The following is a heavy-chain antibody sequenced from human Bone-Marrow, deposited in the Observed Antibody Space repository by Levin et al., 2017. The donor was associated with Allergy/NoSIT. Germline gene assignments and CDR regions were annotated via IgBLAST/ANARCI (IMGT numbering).Heavy chain of an antibody. CDR3: VRDGGYQLLPLLSYFDY. V-gene: IGHV4-38-2*02. CDR2: GGHTGTT. J-gene: IGHJ4*02. CDR1: GYSIRSAYY. Sequence: SETLSLTCSVSGYSIRSAYYWGWIRQNEGKGREGMGRGGHTGTTDDNPSLQSRVTMSRDTSKNHFPLQLRSVTAADTAIYYCVRDGGYQLLPLLSYFDYWGQGVLVTVSS. D-gene: IGHD1-26*01.